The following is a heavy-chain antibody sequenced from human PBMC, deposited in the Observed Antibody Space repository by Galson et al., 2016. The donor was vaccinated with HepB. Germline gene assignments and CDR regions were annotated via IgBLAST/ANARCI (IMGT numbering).Heavy chain of an antibody. Sequence: SVKVSCKASGYTFTGYYIHWVRQTPGQGLQWMGWINPNSGDTNYAQRFQRWVTMTRDTSISTAYMELSRLGSDDTAVYYCASVRAFGVPPRTTYGMDVWGQGTTVTVSS. J-gene: IGHJ6*02. V-gene: IGHV1-2*04. CDR3: ASVRAFGVPPRTTYGMDV. D-gene: IGHD3-3*01. CDR1: GYTFTGYY. CDR2: INPNSGDT.